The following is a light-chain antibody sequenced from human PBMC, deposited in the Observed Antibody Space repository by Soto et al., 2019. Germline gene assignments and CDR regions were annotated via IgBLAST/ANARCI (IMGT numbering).Light chain of an antibody. Sequence: QSVLTQPASVSGSPGQSITITCIGTSSDVGGYNYVSWHQQHPGKAPKLMIYEVTNRPSGVSNRFSGSKSGTTASLTISGLQAEDEADYYCSSYTTSSTWVFGGGTKLTVL. V-gene: IGLV2-14*01. CDR1: SSDVGGYNY. CDR3: SSYTTSSTWV. J-gene: IGLJ3*02. CDR2: EVT.